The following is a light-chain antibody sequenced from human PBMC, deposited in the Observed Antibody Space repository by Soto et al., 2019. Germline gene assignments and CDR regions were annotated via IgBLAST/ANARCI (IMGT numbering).Light chain of an antibody. V-gene: IGKV1-5*03. CDR2: KTS. J-gene: IGKJ4*01. CDR1: QSISSW. Sequence: DIQMTQSPSTLSASVGDRVTITCRASQSISSWLAWYQQKPGKAPNLLIYKTSSLESGVPSRFSGSGSGTEFTLTVNSLQPDDFATYYCQQYDSYPPTLGGGTKVDVK. CDR3: QQYDSYPPT.